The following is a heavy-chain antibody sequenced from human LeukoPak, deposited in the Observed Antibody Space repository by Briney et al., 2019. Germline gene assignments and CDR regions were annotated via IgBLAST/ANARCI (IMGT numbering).Heavy chain of an antibody. Sequence: PGGSLSLSCAASGFPFGDYYMHWVSQTPGKGLEWVSLINGDALTAHYGDSVRGRFTISRNNSKNSLYLQMNGLRTEDTAFYYCAKGIHGVSFSFDYWGRGTLVTVSS. V-gene: IGHV3-43*02. CDR1: GFPFGDYY. CDR3: AKGIHGVSFSFDY. D-gene: IGHD5-24*01. J-gene: IGHJ4*02. CDR2: INGDALTA.